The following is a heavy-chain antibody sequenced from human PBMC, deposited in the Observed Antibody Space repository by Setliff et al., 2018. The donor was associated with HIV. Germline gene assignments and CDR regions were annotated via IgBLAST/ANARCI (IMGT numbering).Heavy chain of an antibody. D-gene: IGHD3-10*01. Sequence: SETLSLTCTVSGGSISSYYWSWIRQPPGKGLEWIGYIYTSGSTNYNPSLKSRVTISVDKSKNQFSLKLSSVTAADTAVYYCARVRSYGSAYDAFDVWGPGTMVTVSS. CDR1: GGSISSYY. CDR2: IYTSGST. CDR3: ARVRSYGSAYDAFDV. V-gene: IGHV4-4*08. J-gene: IGHJ3*01.